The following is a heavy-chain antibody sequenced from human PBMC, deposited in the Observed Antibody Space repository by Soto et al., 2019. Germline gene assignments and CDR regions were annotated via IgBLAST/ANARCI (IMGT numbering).Heavy chain of an antibody. V-gene: IGHV4-39*01. D-gene: IGHD3-10*01. CDR1: GGSISSSSYY. J-gene: IGHJ5*02. Sequence: SETLSLTCTVSGGSISSSSYYWGWIRQPPGKGLEWIGSIYYSGSTYYNPSLKSRVTISVDTSKNQFSLKLSSVTAADTAVYFCARTRGVWFDPGGPGTQVTVSS. CDR2: IYYSGST. CDR3: ARTRGVWFDP.